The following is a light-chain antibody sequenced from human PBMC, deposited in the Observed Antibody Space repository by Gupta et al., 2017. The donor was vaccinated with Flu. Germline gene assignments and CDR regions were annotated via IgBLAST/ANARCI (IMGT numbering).Light chain of an antibody. CDR3: MQATQYTKGLT. CDR1: QSLLHSNGYTY. V-gene: IGKV2D-29*02. CDR2: RVS. J-gene: IGKJ4*01. Sequence: DIVMAKTPTSLTVNLGAQASISCRSSQSLLHSNGYTYLHWYLQKPGQSPQLLIYRVSKDLSGVPDRFSGSGSGSEFTLKISWVEAEDVGVDYCMQATQYTKGLTFGGGTKVEIK.